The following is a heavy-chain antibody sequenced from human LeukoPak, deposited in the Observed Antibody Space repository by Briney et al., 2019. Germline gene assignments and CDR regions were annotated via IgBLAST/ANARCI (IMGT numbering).Heavy chain of an antibody. J-gene: IGHJ4*02. Sequence: ASVKVSCKASGYSFGDYGFSWVRQAPGQGLEWLGWISAYNGNRNYAQKVEGRVTMTTDTSTSTAYLELRSLRPDDTAVYYCARDDSGAKVDIDYWGQGTLLIVSS. CDR3: ARDDSGAKVDIDY. CDR1: GYSFGDYG. CDR2: ISAYNGNR. D-gene: IGHD5-12*01. V-gene: IGHV1-18*01.